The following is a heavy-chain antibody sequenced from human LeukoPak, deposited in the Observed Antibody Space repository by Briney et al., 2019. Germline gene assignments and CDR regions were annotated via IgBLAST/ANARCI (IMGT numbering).Heavy chain of an antibody. CDR1: GGTFSSYA. Sequence: GASVKVSCKASGGTFSSYAISWVRQAPGQGLEWMGGIIPIFGTANYAQKFQGRVTITADESTSTDYMELSSLRSEDTAVYYCASVQGYCSGGSCYSRFDYWGQGTLVTVSS. D-gene: IGHD2-15*01. CDR2: IIPIFGTA. CDR3: ASVQGYCSGGSCYSRFDY. J-gene: IGHJ4*02. V-gene: IGHV1-69*13.